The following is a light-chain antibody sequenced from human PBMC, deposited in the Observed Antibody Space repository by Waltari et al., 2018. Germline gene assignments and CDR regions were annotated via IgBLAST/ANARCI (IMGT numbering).Light chain of an antibody. CDR1: SSNIGSPYN. CDR2: DDL. J-gene: IGLJ2*01. CDR3: QSYDSGLIGVV. Sequence: QSVLTQPPSVSGAPGQRVTISCTGSSSNIGSPYNVHWYQHLPGTAPKPLIYDDLHRPSGVPDRFSGSKSGTSASLAITGLRAEDEAEYYCQSYDSGLIGVVFGGGTKVTVL. V-gene: IGLV1-40*01.